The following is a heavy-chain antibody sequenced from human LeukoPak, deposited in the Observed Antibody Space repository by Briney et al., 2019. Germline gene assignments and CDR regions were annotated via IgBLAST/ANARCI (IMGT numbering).Heavy chain of an antibody. CDR3: ARVGGLRSSGYYRDLYYFDY. Sequence: AGRSLRLSCAASGFTFSSYAMHWVRQAPGKGLEYVSAISSNGGSTYYANSVKGRFTISRDNSKNTLYLQMNSLRAEDTAVYYCARVGGLRSSGYYRDLYYFDYWGQGTLVTVSS. J-gene: IGHJ4*02. V-gene: IGHV3-64*01. D-gene: IGHD3-22*01. CDR1: GFTFSSYA. CDR2: ISSNGGST.